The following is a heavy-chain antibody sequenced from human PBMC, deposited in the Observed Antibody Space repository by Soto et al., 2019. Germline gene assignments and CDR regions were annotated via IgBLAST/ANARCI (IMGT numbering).Heavy chain of an antibody. CDR2: MNPNSGDR. D-gene: IGHD3-10*01. CDR1: GYTLTSYD. J-gene: IGHJ6*02. CDR3: APGSCFGELGSCGYGLDV. Sequence: QVQLVQSGAEVKKPGASVKVSCKASGYTLTSYDINWVRQATGQGLEWMGWMNPNSGDRGYAQKFQGRVTMTGNTSTRTAYMELRSARSEDTAVYYGAPGSCFGELGSCGYGLDVWGQGTTVTVSS. V-gene: IGHV1-8*01.